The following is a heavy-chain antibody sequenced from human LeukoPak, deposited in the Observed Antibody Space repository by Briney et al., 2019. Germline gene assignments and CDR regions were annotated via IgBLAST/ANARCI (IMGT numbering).Heavy chain of an antibody. CDR3: ATYYDFWSGAVYYFDY. D-gene: IGHD3-3*01. J-gene: IGHJ4*02. CDR1: GFTFSSYA. CDR2: ISGSGGST. V-gene: IGHV3-23*01. Sequence: PGGSLRLSCAASGFTFSSYAMSWVRQAPGKGLEWVSAISGSGGSTYYADSVKGRFTISRDNSKNTLYLQMNSLRAEDTAVYCCATYYDFWSGAVYYFDYWGQGTLVTVSS.